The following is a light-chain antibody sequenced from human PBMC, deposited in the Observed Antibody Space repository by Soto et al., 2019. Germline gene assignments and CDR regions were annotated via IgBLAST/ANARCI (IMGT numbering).Light chain of an antibody. J-gene: IGLJ2*01. CDR2: EVN. CDR3: NSYTSSSTRV. Sequence: QSALTQPASVSGSPGQSITISCTGTRSDVGGYNYASWYQQHPGKAPKLMIYEVNNRPSGVSDRFSGSKSGNTASLTISGLQAEDEADYYCNSYTSSSTRVFGGGTKLTVL. CDR1: RSDVGGYNY. V-gene: IGLV2-14*01.